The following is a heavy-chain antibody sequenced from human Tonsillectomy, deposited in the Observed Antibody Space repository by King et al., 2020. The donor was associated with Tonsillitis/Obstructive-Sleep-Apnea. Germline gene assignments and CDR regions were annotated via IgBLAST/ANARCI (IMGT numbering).Heavy chain of an antibody. CDR2: IDPSDSYT. Sequence: QLVQSGAEVKKPGESLRISCKGSGYRFTSYWISWVRQMPGKGLQWMGRIDPSDSYTKYNPSFQGHVTISADKSISTAYLQWSSLEASDTAMYYCARKTGREGANLDYRGQGTLVTVSP. V-gene: IGHV5-10-1*03. J-gene: IGHJ4*02. CDR1: GYRFTSYW. D-gene: IGHD1-26*01. CDR3: ARKTGREGANLDY.